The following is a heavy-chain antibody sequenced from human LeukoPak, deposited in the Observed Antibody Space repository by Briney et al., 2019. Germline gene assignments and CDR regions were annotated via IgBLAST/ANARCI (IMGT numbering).Heavy chain of an antibody. J-gene: IGHJ4*02. D-gene: IGHD6-19*01. CDR1: GDSVSSNNGA. Sequence: SQTLSVTCAISGDSVSSNNGAWNWIRQSPSRGLEWLGRTYYRSKWYNDYAASIQGRITINPDTSKNQFSLQLYSVTPEDTAVYYCTRYVGTTGWHTFDYWGQGTLVTVSS. CDR2: TYYRSKWYN. V-gene: IGHV6-1*01. CDR3: TRYVGTTGWHTFDY.